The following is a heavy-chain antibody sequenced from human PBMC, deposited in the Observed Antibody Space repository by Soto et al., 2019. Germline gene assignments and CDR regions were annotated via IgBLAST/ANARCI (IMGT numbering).Heavy chain of an antibody. V-gene: IGHV4-59*01. D-gene: IGHD3-22*01. CDR3: ARGGDSSGYPN. CDR2: IYYSGGT. Sequence: SETLSLTCTVSGGSISSYYWSWIRQPPGKGLEWIGYIYYSGGTNCNPSLKSRVTISVDTSKNQFSLKLSSVTAADTAVYYCARGGDSSGYPNWGQGTLVTVSS. CDR1: GGSISSYY. J-gene: IGHJ4*02.